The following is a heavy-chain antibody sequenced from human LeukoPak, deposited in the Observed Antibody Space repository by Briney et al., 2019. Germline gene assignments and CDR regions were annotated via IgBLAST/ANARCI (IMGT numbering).Heavy chain of an antibody. J-gene: IGHJ6*03. CDR1: GFTFSSYG. CDR2: IRYDGSNK. V-gene: IGHV3-30*02. D-gene: IGHD2-15*01. Sequence: GGSLRLSCAASGFTFSSYGMHWVRQAPGKGLEWVAFIRYDGSNKYYADSVKGRFTISRDNSKNTLYLQMNSLRAEDTAVYYCAKLGYCSGGSCSEVDYYYYYMDVWGKGTTVTISS. CDR3: AKLGYCSGGSCSEVDYYYYYMDV.